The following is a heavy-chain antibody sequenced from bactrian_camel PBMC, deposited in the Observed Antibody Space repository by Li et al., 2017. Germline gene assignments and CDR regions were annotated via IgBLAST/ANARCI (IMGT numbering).Heavy chain of an antibody. D-gene: IGHD4*01. Sequence: QLVESGGGSVQAGGSPRLSCVASGFTYSTHCMAWFRQVPGKEREGVARIYPSGAPTYIPPVQDRFTISRDNAQNTLDLQLNSLKTEDTAVYYCAKDPFGHNDYDVLPNWDYWGQGTQVTVS. V-gene: IGHV3S1*01. CDR3: AKDPFGHNDYDVLPNWDY. J-gene: IGHJ4*01. CDR2: IYPSGAPT. CDR1: GFTYSTHC.